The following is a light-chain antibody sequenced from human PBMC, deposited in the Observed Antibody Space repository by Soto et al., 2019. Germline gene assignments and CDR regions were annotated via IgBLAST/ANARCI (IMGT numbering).Light chain of an antibody. CDR1: SGHSSYA. Sequence: QPVLTQSPSASASLGASVKLTCTLSSGHSSYAIAWHQQHPEKGPRYLMKLNSDGSHSKGDGIPDRFSGSSSGAERYLTISSLQSEDEADYYCQTWGTGIHVVFGGGTQLTVL. J-gene: IGLJ2*01. CDR3: QTWGTGIHVV. CDR2: LNSDGSH. V-gene: IGLV4-69*01.